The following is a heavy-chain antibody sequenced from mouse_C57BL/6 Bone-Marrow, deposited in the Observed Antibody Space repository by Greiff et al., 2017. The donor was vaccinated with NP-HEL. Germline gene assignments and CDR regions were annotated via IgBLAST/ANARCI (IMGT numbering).Heavy chain of an antibody. CDR1: GYTFTDYY. J-gene: IGHJ4*01. V-gene: IGHV1-19*01. D-gene: IGHD1-1*01. Sequence: EVQLQQSGPVLVKPGASVKMSCKASGYTFTDYYMNWVKQSHGKSLELIGVINPYNGGTSYNQKFKGKATLTVDKSSSTAYMALNSLTSEDSAVYYCARRDGYGSSYAMDYWGQGTSVTVSS. CDR3: ARRDGYGSSYAMDY. CDR2: INPYNGGT.